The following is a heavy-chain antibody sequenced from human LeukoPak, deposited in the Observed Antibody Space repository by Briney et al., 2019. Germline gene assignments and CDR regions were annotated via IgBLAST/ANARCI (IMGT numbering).Heavy chain of an antibody. D-gene: IGHD1-26*01. CDR1: GGSISSCH. CDR2: ILTSGTT. Sequence: SETLSLTCTVSGGSISSCHWSWVRQPPGKGLEWIGYILTSGTTNYNPSLKSRFTISVDTSKNQFTLRLSSVTAADTAVYYCARLRVSGSYLYYFDYWGQGTLVTVSS. J-gene: IGHJ4*02. CDR3: ARLRVSGSYLYYFDY. V-gene: IGHV4-4*09.